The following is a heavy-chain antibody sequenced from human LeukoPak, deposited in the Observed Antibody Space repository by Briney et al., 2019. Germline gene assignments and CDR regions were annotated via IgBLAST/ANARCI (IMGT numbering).Heavy chain of an antibody. CDR3: ACGGIVVAGTLGY. D-gene: IGHD6-19*01. CDR1: GSTFSDYC. Sequence: GGSLRLSCAASGSTFSDYCMSRIRQAPGKGLEWVSYISSSSSYTNYADSVKGRFTISRDNAKNSLYLQMNSLRAEDTAIYYCACGGIVVAGTLGYWGQGILVTVSS. CDR2: ISSSSSYT. J-gene: IGHJ4*02. V-gene: IGHV3-11*06.